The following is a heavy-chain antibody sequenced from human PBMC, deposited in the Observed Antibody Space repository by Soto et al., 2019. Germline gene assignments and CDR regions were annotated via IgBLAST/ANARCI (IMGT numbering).Heavy chain of an antibody. Sequence: QVQLVESGGGVVKPGRSLRLSCSASGFIYSSCAMHWVRQVPGKGLEWLGVVSHDGTLYHYADSVRGRFTISRDNSRKMLYLQMNSLRPDDTAVYYCVKDRSDTWSFDNWGQGTLVTVSS. CDR2: VSHDGTLY. V-gene: IGHV3-30*18. CDR3: VKDRSDTWSFDN. D-gene: IGHD2-8*02. CDR1: GFIYSSCA. J-gene: IGHJ4*02.